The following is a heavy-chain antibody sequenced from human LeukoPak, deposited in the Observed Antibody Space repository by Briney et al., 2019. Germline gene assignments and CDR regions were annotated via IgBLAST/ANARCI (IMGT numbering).Heavy chain of an antibody. J-gene: IGHJ4*02. CDR1: GFTFSDYY. CDR3: ARGTYDGFFDY. D-gene: IGHD3-10*01. Sequence: PWGSLRLSCAASGFTFSDYYMSWIRQAPGKGLEWVSYISSSGSTIYYADSVKGRFTISRDNAKNSLYLHMNSLRAEDTALYYCARGTYDGFFDYWGQGTLVTVSS. CDR2: ISSSGSTI. V-gene: IGHV3-11*01.